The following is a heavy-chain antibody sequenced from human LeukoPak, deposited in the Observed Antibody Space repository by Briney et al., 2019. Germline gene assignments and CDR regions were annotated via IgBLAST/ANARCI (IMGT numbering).Heavy chain of an antibody. CDR1: GGTFSSYA. CDR3: ARFAHVYSAYDY. D-gene: IGHD5-12*01. Sequence: SVKVSCKASGGTFSSYAISWVRQAPGQGLEWMGRIIPIFGTANYAQKFQGRVTITADKSTSTAYMELSSLRSEDTAVYYCARFAHVYSAYDYWGQGTLVTVSS. CDR2: IIPIFGTA. V-gene: IGHV1-69*06. J-gene: IGHJ4*02.